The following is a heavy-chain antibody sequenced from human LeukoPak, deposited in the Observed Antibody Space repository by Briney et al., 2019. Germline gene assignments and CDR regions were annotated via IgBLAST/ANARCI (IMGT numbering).Heavy chain of an antibody. Sequence: SETLSLTCAVYGGSFSGYYWSWIRQPPGKGLEWIGEINHSGSTNYNPSLKSRVTISVDTSKNQFSLKLSSVTAADTAVYYCARQELGPYYYDSSGYYFDYWGQGTLVTVSS. J-gene: IGHJ4*02. V-gene: IGHV4-34*01. D-gene: IGHD3-22*01. CDR2: INHSGST. CDR1: GGSFSGYY. CDR3: ARQELGPYYYDSSGYYFDY.